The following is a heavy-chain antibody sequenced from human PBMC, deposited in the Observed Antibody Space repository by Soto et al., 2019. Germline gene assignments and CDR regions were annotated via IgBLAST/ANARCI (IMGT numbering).Heavy chain of an antibody. CDR3: ARALTEFDY. V-gene: IGHV1-46*01. D-gene: IGHD7-27*01. CDR1: GYTFTTYY. Sequence: QVRLVQSGAEVRKPGASVKLSCKASGYTFTTYYIHWVRQAPGQGLEWMGIINPNGGATSYAQNFQGRVTMTGDTSTNTVYMEMSSLRSGDTAMYYCARALTEFDYWGPGTLVTVSS. CDR2: INPNGGAT. J-gene: IGHJ4*02.